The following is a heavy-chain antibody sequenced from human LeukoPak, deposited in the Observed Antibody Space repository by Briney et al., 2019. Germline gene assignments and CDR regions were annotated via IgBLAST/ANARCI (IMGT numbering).Heavy chain of an antibody. CDR3: ARTTVVSPTWFDP. V-gene: IGHV3-21*01. J-gene: IGHJ5*02. D-gene: IGHD4-23*01. CDR1: GFTFSSYS. CDR2: ISSSSSYI. Sequence: KPGGSLRLSCAASGFTFSSYSMNWVRRAPGKGLGWVSSISSSSSYIYYADSVKGRFTISRDNAKNSLYLQMNSLRAEDTAVYYCARTTVVSPTWFDPWGQGTLVTVSS.